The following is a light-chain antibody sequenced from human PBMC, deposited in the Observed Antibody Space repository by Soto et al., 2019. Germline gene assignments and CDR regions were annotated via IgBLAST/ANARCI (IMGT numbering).Light chain of an antibody. CDR2: EVS. V-gene: IGLV2-14*01. J-gene: IGLJ1*01. CDR3: SSYTISSTLYV. Sequence: QSALTQPASVSGSPGQSITISCTGTSSDVGGYNYVSWYQQHPGKAPKLMIYEVSNRPSGVSNRFSGSKSGNTASLTISGLQAEDAADYYCSSYTISSTLYVFGTGTKVTVL. CDR1: SSDVGGYNY.